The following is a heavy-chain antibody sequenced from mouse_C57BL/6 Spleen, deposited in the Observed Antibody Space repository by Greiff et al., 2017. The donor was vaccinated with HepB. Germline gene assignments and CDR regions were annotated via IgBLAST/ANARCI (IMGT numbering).Heavy chain of an antibody. V-gene: IGHV1-80*01. CDR2: IYPGDGDT. CDR1: GYAFSSYW. CDR3: ARPSDSSGYAFAY. J-gene: IGHJ3*01. Sequence: VQLQQSGAELVKPGASVKISCKASGYAFSSYWMNWVKQRPGKGLEWIGQIYPGDGDTNYNGKFKGKAPLTADKSSSTAYMQLSSLTSEDSAVYFCARPSDSSGYAFAYWGQGTLVTVSA. D-gene: IGHD3-2*02.